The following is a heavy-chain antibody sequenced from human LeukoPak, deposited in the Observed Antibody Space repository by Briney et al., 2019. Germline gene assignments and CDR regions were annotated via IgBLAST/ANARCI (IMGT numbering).Heavy chain of an antibody. CDR1: GFTFSTYG. V-gene: IGHV3-30*02. CDR3: AKSPKSPAISMVRGTSQYNYYMDV. D-gene: IGHD3-10*01. CDR2: IRYDGSNK. Sequence: PGGSLRLSCAASGFTFSTYGMHWVRQAPGEGLEWVAFIRYDGSNKYYADSVKGRFTISRDNSKNTLFLQMNSLRAEDTAVYYCAKSPKSPAISMVRGTSQYNYYMDVWGKGTTVTISS. J-gene: IGHJ6*03.